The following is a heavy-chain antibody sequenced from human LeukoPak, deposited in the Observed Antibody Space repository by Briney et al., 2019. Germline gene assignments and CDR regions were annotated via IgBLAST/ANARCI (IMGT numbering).Heavy chain of an antibody. J-gene: IGHJ4*02. V-gene: IGHV6-1*01. CDR1: GDSVSSDSAA. CDR3: ARERSGFVY. Sequence: SQTLSLTCAISGDSVSSDSAAWTWIRQSPSRGLEWLGRTFYRSKWYNEFAVSVKGRITINPDTSKNQFSLQLNSVTPEDTAVYYCARERSGFVYWGQGTLVTVSS. CDR2: TFYRSKWYN. D-gene: IGHD3-3*01.